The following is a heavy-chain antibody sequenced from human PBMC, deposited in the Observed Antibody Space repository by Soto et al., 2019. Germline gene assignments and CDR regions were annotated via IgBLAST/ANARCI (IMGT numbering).Heavy chain of an antibody. V-gene: IGHV1-8*01. J-gene: IGHJ4*02. CDR3: ARSVEWLASFDY. D-gene: IGHD6-19*01. CDR2: MNPNSGNT. Sequence: RASVKVSCKASGYTFTSYDINWVRQATGQGLEWMGWMNPNSGNTGYAQKFQGRVTMTRNTSISTAYMELSSLRSEDTAVYYCARSVEWLASFDYWGQGTLVTVSS. CDR1: GYTFTSYD.